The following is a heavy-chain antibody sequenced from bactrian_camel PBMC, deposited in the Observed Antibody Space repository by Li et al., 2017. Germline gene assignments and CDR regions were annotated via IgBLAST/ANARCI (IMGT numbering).Heavy chain of an antibody. CDR3: AACRANTGYSY. J-gene: IGHJ4*01. D-gene: IGHD8*01. CDR2: IARYGTL. V-gene: IGHV3S53*01. Sequence: HVQLVESGAGSVEAGGSVRLSCTASGYAFSTCGMGWYRQAPGKEREFLSSIARYGTLNYADSVKGRFTISRDNARSTLYLQMNSLKTEDTAKYYCAACRANTGYSYWGQGTQVT. CDR1: GYAFSTCG.